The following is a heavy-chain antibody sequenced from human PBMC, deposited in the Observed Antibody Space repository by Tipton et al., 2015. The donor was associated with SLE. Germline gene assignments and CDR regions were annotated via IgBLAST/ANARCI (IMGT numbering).Heavy chain of an antibody. CDR1: GGSINSNGFY. Sequence: TLSLTCTVSGGSINSNGFYGGWIRQPPGRGLEWLGTLYFSGNIYHNPSLKSRVTMSLDTSNNQFSLRLSSVTAADTALYYCATNYDFLEYFQHWGQGTLATVSS. CDR3: ATNYDFLEYFQH. V-gene: IGHV4-39*07. D-gene: IGHD3-3*01. CDR2: LYFSGNI. J-gene: IGHJ1*01.